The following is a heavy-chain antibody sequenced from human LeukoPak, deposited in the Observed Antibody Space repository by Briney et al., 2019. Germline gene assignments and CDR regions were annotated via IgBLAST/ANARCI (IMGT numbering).Heavy chain of an antibody. V-gene: IGHV4-31*03. CDR3: ARASTVTVDY. CDR1: GGSISSGGYY. J-gene: IGHJ4*02. Sequence: SETLSLTCTVSGGSISSGGYYWSWIRQHPGKGLEWIGYIYYSGGTYYNPSLKSRVTISVDTSKNQFSLKLSSVTAADTAVYYCARASTVTVDYWGQGTLVTVSS. D-gene: IGHD4-17*01. CDR2: IYYSGGT.